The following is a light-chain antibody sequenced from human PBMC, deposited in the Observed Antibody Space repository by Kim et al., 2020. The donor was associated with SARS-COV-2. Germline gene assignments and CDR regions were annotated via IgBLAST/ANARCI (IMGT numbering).Light chain of an antibody. CDR1: QSVCSY. Sequence: SPGKTATLACSARQSVCSYLAWYQQKPGQAPRLLVYDASNRATGIPARFSGSGSGTDFTLTISSLEPEDFAVYYCQQRSNWPEITFGQGTRLEIK. CDR3: QQRSNWPEIT. CDR2: DAS. V-gene: IGKV3-11*01. J-gene: IGKJ5*01.